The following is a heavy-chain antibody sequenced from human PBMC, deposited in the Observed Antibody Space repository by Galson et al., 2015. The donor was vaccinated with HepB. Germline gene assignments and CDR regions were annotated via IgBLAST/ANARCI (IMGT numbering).Heavy chain of an antibody. J-gene: IGHJ6*02. D-gene: IGHD4-23*01. Sequence: SLRLSCAASGFTFSSYWMHWVRQAPGKGLVWVSRINSDGSSTSYADSVKGRFTISRDNAKNTLYLQMNSLRAEDTAVYYCARVKVFGGPINYYYGMDVWGQGTTVTVSS. CDR3: ARVKVFGGPINYYYGMDV. CDR1: GFTFSSYW. V-gene: IGHV3-74*01. CDR2: INSDGSST.